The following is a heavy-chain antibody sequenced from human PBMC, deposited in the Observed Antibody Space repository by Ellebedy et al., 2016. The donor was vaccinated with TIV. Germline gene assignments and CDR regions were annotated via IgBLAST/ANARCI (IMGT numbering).Heavy chain of an antibody. CDR1: GFTFSSYA. CDR3: VRDER. D-gene: IGHD5-24*01. CDR2: IEQAGSET. J-gene: IGHJ3*01. V-gene: IGHV3-7*01. Sequence: GESLKISCAASGFTFSSYAVSWVRQAPGKGLEWVANIEQAGSETHYVDSVEGRFTISRDNTQSSLYLQMNSLRAEDTAVYYCVRDERWGQGTVVTVSS.